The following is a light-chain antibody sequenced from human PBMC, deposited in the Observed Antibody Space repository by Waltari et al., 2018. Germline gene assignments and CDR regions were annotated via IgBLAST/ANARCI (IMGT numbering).Light chain of an antibody. CDR1: QSVSSY. J-gene: IGKJ4*01. CDR3: QQRSNWPLT. CDR2: DAS. Sequence: ELVLTQSPATLSLSPGERATLSCRASQSVSSYLGWYQQKPGQAPRLLIYDASNQATDIPARFSGSGSGTDFTLTISSLEPEDFAVYYCQQRSNWPLTFGGGTKVEIK. V-gene: IGKV3-11*01.